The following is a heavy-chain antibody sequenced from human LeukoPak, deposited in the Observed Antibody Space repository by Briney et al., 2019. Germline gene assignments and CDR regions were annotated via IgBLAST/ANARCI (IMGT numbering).Heavy chain of an antibody. CDR2: IWYDGSNK. CDR1: GFTFSSYG. J-gene: IGHJ6*04. CDR3: ARDRIDPYYYGMDV. V-gene: IGHV3-33*01. Sequence: PGGSLRLSCAASGFTFSSYGMHWVRQAPGKGLEWVAVIWYDGSNKYYADSVKGRFTISRGNSKNTLYLQMNSLRAEDTAVYYCARDRIDPYYYGMDVWGKGTTVTVSS.